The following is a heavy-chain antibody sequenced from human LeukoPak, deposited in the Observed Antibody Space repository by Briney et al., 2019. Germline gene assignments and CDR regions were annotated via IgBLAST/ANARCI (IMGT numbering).Heavy chain of an antibody. V-gene: IGHV4-4*09. D-gene: IGHD5-24*01. J-gene: IGHJ4*02. CDR3: AGRWRGTLDY. CDR2: IYSTGTT. CDR1: GTFVSGFY. Sequence: SETLSLTCTVSGTFVSGFYWTWIRQPPGKGLEWIGFIYSTGTTSYNSSLQSRVTISVDTSKNQFSLKLKPVIAADTAIYYCAGRWRGTLDYWGRGTLVAVSS.